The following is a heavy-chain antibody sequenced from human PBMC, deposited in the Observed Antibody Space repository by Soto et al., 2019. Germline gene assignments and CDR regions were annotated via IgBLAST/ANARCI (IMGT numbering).Heavy chain of an antibody. CDR3: ARRYSSSFDY. V-gene: IGHV4-59*08. CDR1: GGSISSYY. D-gene: IGHD6-13*01. J-gene: IGHJ4*02. Sequence: QVQLQESGPGLVKPSETLSLTCTVSGGSISSYYWSWIRQPPGKGLELIGYIYYSGSNNYNPSLKSLVTISVDTSKNQFALKLSSVTAADTAVYYCARRYSSSFDYWGQGTLVTVSS. CDR2: IYYSGSN.